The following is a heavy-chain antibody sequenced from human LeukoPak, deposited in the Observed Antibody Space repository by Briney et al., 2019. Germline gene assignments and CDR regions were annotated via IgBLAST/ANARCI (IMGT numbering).Heavy chain of an antibody. J-gene: IGHJ4*02. CDR1: GDSISSSSYY. Sequence: SETLSLTCTVSGDSISSSSYYWGWIRQPPGKRLEWIESIYYSGSTYYNPSLKSRVTISVDTSKNQFSLKLTSVTAADTAVYYCARGLIWSQGTLVTVSS. CDR3: ARGLI. CDR2: IYYSGST. V-gene: IGHV4-39*01. D-gene: IGHD3-16*01.